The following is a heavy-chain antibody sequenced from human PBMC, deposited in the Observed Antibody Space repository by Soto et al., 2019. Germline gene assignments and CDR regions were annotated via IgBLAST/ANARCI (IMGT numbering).Heavy chain of an antibody. J-gene: IGHJ6*02. D-gene: IGHD3-3*01. V-gene: IGHV6-1*01. Sequence: TLSLTCAISGDTVSTNSATWNWIRQSPSRGLEWLGRTYYRSKWYNDYGRSLQSRMTINTDTSKNQFSLQLNSVTPEDTAVYFCARGPGVLITGNGLGVWGQGTTVTVSS. CDR3: ARGPGVLITGNGLGV. CDR1: GDTVSTNSAT. CDR2: TYYRSKWYN.